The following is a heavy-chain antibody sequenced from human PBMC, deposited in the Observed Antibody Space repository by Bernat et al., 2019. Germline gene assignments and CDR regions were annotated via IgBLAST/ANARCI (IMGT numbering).Heavy chain of an antibody. J-gene: IGHJ3*02. D-gene: IGHD1-7*01. CDR2: VSAHSGNT. V-gene: IGHV1-18*01. Sequence: QIQLVQSGTEVEKPGASVKVSCKPSGYTFTTYGISWVRQAPGQGLEWMGWVSAHSGNTNYAQEFQGRVSMTRDTSTSTVYMELRGLRSDDTGVYYCVRDVNYAFDTWGQGTMVPVSS. CDR1: GYTFTTYG. CDR3: VRDVNYAFDT.